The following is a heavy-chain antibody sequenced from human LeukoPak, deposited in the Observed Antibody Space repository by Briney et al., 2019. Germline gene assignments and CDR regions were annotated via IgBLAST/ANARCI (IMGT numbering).Heavy chain of an antibody. CDR3: ARLDITGTSYVFDY. V-gene: IGHV4-39*01. J-gene: IGHJ4*02. CDR1: GGSISSSSYY. CDR2: IHYSGST. D-gene: IGHD1-20*01. Sequence: SETLSLTCTVSGGSISSSSYYWGWIRQPPGKGLEWIGSIHYSGSTYYNPSLKSRVTMSVDTPKNQFSLRLSSVTAADTAVYYCARLDITGTSYVFDYWGQGTLVTVSS.